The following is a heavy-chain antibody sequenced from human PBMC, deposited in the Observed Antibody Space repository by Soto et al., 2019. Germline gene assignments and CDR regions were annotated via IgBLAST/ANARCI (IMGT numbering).Heavy chain of an antibody. CDR1: GFTFSNDW. Sequence: GGSLRLSCAASGFTFSNDWMHWVRQAAGKGLVWVSRINMDGTSTNYADSVKGRFTISRDNAKNTLYLQMDSLRVEDTAAYFCARGPRGVYGNDYWGQGALVTVSS. J-gene: IGHJ4*02. CDR2: INMDGTST. D-gene: IGHD4-4*01. CDR3: ARGPRGVYGNDY. V-gene: IGHV3-74*01.